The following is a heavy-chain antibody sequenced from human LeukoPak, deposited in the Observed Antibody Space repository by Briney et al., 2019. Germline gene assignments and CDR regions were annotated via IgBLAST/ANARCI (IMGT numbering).Heavy chain of an antibody. CDR1: GGSFSGYY. Sequence: SETLSLTCAVYGGSFSGYYWSWIRQPPGKGLEWIGEINHSGSTNYNPSLKSRVTISVDTSKNQFSLKLSSVTAADTAVYYCARDLDPLYCSSTSCYNYWGQGTLVTVSS. V-gene: IGHV4-34*01. CDR2: INHSGST. D-gene: IGHD2-2*02. J-gene: IGHJ4*02. CDR3: ARDLDPLYCSSTSCYNY.